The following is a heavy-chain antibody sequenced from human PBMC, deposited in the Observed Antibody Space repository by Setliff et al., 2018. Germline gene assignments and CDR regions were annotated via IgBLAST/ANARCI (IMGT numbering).Heavy chain of an antibody. J-gene: IGHJ5*02. D-gene: IGHD1-7*01. CDR3: AKFQRGWNYLSDWFDP. CDR1: RFTFSTAW. CDR2: IKQDGREM. Sequence: LRLSCEAPRFTFSTAWMSWVRQAPGKGLEWVANIKQDGREMSYADSVKGRFTISRDNAKKSLYLQMNGLTAEDTAVYYCAKFQRGWNYLSDWFDPWGQGTLVTVSS. V-gene: IGHV3-7*03.